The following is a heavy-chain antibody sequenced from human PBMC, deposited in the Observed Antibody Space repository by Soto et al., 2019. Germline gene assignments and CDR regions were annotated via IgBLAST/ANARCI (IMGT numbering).Heavy chain of an antibody. J-gene: IGHJ4*02. CDR2: ISAYNGNT. D-gene: IGHD5-18*01. V-gene: IGHV1-18*01. Sequence: ASEKVSCKASGYTFTSYGISWVRQAPGQGLEWMGWISAYNGNTNYAQKLQGRVTMTTDTSTSTAYMELRSLRSDDTAVYYCARAPSGYSYGYIVYWGQGTLVTVSS. CDR3: ARAPSGYSYGYIVY. CDR1: GYTFTSYG.